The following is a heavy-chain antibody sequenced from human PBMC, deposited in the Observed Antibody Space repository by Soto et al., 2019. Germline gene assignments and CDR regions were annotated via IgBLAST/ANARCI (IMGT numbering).Heavy chain of an antibody. D-gene: IGHD2-15*01. V-gene: IGHV3-30*18. CDR2: ISYDGINK. CDR1: GFTFTSYG. Sequence: QVQLVESGGGVVQPGRSLRLSCAASGFTFTSYGMHWVRQAPGKGLEWVAVISYDGINKNYADSVKGRFTISRDNAKNTPYLQMNSLRAEDTAVYSCAKAPWGCSGGSCNSSPRRWFDPWGQGTLVTVSS. J-gene: IGHJ5*02. CDR3: AKAPWGCSGGSCNSSPRRWFDP.